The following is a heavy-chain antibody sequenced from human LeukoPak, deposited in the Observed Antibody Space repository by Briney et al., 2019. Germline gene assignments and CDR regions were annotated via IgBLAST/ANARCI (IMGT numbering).Heavy chain of an antibody. CDR3: ARAAVTTSRYFQH. CDR1: GGSISSSSYY. V-gene: IGHV4-61*01. Sequence: SETLSLTCTVSGGSISSSSYYWSWIRPPPGKGLEWIGYIYNSGHTNYNPSLKSRVTISEDTSKNQLSLKLSSVTAADPAVYYCARAAVTTSRYFQHWGQGTLVTVSS. J-gene: IGHJ1*01. D-gene: IGHD4-17*01. CDR2: IYNSGHT.